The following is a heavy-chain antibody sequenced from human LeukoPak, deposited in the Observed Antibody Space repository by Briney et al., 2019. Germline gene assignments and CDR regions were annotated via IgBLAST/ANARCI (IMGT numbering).Heavy chain of an antibody. V-gene: IGHV7-4-1*02. Sequence: ASVKVSCKASGYTFTNFGISWVRQAPGQGLEWVGCINTNTEKPTYAQGFTGRFVFSLDTSVSTAYLQISSLKAEDTAVYYCARGMSNSPYYFYYYMDVWGKGTTVTVSS. CDR3: ARGMSNSPYYFYYYMDV. CDR1: GYTFTNFG. D-gene: IGHD5-24*01. J-gene: IGHJ6*03. CDR2: INTNTEKP.